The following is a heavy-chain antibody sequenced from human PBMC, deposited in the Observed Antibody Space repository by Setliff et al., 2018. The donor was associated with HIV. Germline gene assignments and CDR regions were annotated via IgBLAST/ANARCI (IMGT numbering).Heavy chain of an antibody. V-gene: IGHV1-8*01. CDR2: MNPNSCNT. CDR3: ARGANWNDGVGCFDP. Sequence: VASVKVSCKASGYTFTRYEIKWVRQATGQGLEWMGRMNPNSCNTGYAQKFQGRGTMTRNTAISTAYMELSSLRSEDTAVYYCARGANWNDGVGCFDPWGQGTLVTVSS. J-gene: IGHJ5*02. CDR1: GYTFTRYE. D-gene: IGHD1-1*01.